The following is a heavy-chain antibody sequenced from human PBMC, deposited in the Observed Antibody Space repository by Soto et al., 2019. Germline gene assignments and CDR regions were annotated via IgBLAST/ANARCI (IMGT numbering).Heavy chain of an antibody. CDR3: ASGHYGGKVDAFDI. V-gene: IGHV4-30-2*01. D-gene: IGHD2-15*01. CDR2: IYHSGST. CDR1: GGSISSGTYS. J-gene: IGHJ3*02. Sequence: QLQLQVSGSGLVKPSQTLSLTCAVSGGSISSGTYSWSWVRQPPGKGLEWIGYIYHSGSTFCNSSLKSRVTISVDRSKNQFSLKRSSVTAADTAVYYCASGHYGGKVDAFDIWGQGTMVTVSS.